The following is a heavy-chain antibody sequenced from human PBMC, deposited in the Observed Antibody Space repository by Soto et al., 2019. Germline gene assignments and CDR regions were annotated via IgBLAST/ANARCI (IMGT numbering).Heavy chain of an antibody. CDR3: ASRTYAMDV. CDR2: IFHIGNT. J-gene: IGHJ6*02. CDR1: GGSISSSNW. Sequence: QVQLQESGPGLVKPSGTLSLTCAVSGGSISSSNWRSWVRQPPGKGLEWIGEIFHIGNTYSNPSLTGRVTMSVDKSKNQFSLNLNSVTAADTAVYYRASRTYAMDVWGQGTTVTVSS. V-gene: IGHV4-4*02.